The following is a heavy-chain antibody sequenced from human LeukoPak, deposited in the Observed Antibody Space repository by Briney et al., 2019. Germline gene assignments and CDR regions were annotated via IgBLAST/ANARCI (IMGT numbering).Heavy chain of an antibody. V-gene: IGHV4-34*01. J-gene: IGHJ4*02. CDR1: GGSFSGYY. CDR3: ARHTTYYYDI. CDR2: INHSGGT. D-gene: IGHD3-22*01. Sequence: SETLSLTCAVYGGSFSGYYWSWIRQPPGKGLEWIGEINHSGGTNYNPSLKSRITISVDTSKNQFSLKLSSVTAADTAVYYCARHTTYYYDIWGQGTLVTVSS.